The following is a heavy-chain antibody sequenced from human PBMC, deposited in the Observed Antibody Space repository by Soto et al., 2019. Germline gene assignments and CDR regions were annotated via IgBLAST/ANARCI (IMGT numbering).Heavy chain of an antibody. D-gene: IGHD3-22*01. CDR3: ARLGYDCGYYHLYYFDY. Sequence: ASVKVSCKASGGTFSSYAISWVRPAPGQGGEWMGGVIPIFGTAIYAQKFQGRVTITADKSTSTVYMDLSSLRSEDTAVYYCARLGYDCGYYHLYYFDYGGQGPLVTVSS. J-gene: IGHJ4*02. V-gene: IGHV1-69*06. CDR2: VIPIFGTA. CDR1: GGTFSSYA.